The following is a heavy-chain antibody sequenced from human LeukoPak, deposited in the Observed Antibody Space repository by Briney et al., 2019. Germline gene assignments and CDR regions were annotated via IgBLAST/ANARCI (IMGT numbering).Heavy chain of an antibody. Sequence: PSETLSLTCTVSGGSISSYYWSWIRQPPGKGLEGIGYIYYSGSTNYNPSLKSRVTISVDTSKNQFSLKLSSVTAADTAVYYCARLALQHPTNNWFDPWGQGTLVTVSS. CDR1: GGSISSYY. CDR2: IYYSGST. V-gene: IGHV4-59*01. D-gene: IGHD2-8*01. CDR3: ARLALQHPTNNWFDP. J-gene: IGHJ5*02.